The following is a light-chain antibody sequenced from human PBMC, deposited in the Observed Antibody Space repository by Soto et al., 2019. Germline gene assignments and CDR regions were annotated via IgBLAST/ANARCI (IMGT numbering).Light chain of an antibody. CDR3: QSYDSSLSGLHVE. CDR1: SSNIGAGYD. J-gene: IGLJ2*01. V-gene: IGLV1-40*01. Sequence: QSVLTQPPSVSGAPGQRVTISCTGSSSNIGAGYDVHWYQQLPGTAPKLLIYGNSNRPSGVPDRFSGSKSGTSASLAITGLQAEDEADYYCQSYDSSLSGLHVEFGGGTKLTVL. CDR2: GNS.